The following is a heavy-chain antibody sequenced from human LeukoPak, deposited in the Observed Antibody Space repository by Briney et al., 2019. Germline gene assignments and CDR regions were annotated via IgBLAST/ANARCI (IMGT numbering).Heavy chain of an antibody. CDR3: AKASAVRGYYYYGMDV. D-gene: IGHD3-10*02. V-gene: IGHV3-23*01. CDR2: ISDSGGIT. Sequence: GGSLRLSWAASGFTFSSYAMNWVRQAPGKGLEWVSGISDSGGITYYADSVKGRFTISRDNSKNTMYLQMNSLRVEDTAVYYCAKASAVRGYYYYGMDVWGQGTTVTVSS. CDR1: GFTFSSYA. J-gene: IGHJ6*02.